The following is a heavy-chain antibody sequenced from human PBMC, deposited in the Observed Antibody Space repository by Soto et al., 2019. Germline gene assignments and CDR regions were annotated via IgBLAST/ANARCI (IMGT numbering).Heavy chain of an antibody. CDR3: ARDWNCSNPRCQNGFDP. J-gene: IGHJ5*02. D-gene: IGHD2-2*01. Sequence: QGQLVQSGAEVTEPGASVKVSCKASGYTFINYGVSWVRQAPGQGLEWMGWISGNTGKANYAQNLQGRVTMTTDTSXNXXYMELGSLGSDDMAVYYWARDWNCSNPRCQNGFDPWGQGTLVTVSS. CDR2: ISGNTGKA. V-gene: IGHV1-18*03. CDR1: GYTFINYG.